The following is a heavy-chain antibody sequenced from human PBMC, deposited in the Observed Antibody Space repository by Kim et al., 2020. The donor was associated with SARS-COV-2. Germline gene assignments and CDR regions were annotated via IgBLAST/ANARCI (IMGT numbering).Heavy chain of an antibody. D-gene: IGHD6-19*01. Sequence: YADSVKGRFTISRDNAKNSLYLQMNSLRAEDTAVYYCARGAKWLVFSPDYWGQGTLVTVSS. J-gene: IGHJ4*02. CDR3: ARGAKWLVFSPDY. V-gene: IGHV3-11*06.